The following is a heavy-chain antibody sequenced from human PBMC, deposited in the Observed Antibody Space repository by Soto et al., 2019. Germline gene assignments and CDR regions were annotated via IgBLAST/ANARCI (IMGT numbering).Heavy chain of an antibody. CDR3: ARGQRIAAAGSFDY. Sequence: VQLQQWGAGLLNPWETLSLTCAVYGGSFRGYYSSWIRQPPGKGLEWIGEIYHSGSTNYNPFPKSRVTTSVDTSKNQFSLKLSSVTAADRAVYYCARGQRIAAAGSFDYWGQGTLVTVSS. V-gene: IGHV4-34*01. CDR1: GGSFRGYY. CDR2: IYHSGST. J-gene: IGHJ4*02. D-gene: IGHD6-13*01.